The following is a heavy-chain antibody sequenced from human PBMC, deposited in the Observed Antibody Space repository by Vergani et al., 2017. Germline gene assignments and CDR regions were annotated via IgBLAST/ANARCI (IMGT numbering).Heavy chain of an antibody. CDR3: ASLFRGAHAFDI. CDR2: ISSSSSYI. V-gene: IGHV3-21*01. CDR1: GFTFSSYS. Sequence: EVQLVESGGGLVKPGGSLRLSCAASGFTFSSYSMNWVRQAPGKGLEWVSSISSSSSYIYYADSVKGRFTISRDNAKNSLYLQMNSLRAEDTAVYYCASLFRGAHAFDIWGQATMVTVSS. D-gene: IGHD4/OR15-4a*01. J-gene: IGHJ3*02.